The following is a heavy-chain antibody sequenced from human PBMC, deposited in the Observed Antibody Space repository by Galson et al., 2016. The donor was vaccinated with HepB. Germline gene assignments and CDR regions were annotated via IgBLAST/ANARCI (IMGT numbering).Heavy chain of an antibody. J-gene: IGHJ6*02. CDR1: GYTFTTYA. V-gene: IGHV1-3*04. CDR2: INTGNGKT. Sequence: SVKVSCKASGYTFTTYAMHWVRQVPGQRLEWMGLINTGNGKTRYSQNFQGRVTITRDTSASTAYMELSSLRSEDSAVYYCASGRGVQLWLMAGNGMDVWGQGTTVTVAS. CDR3: ASGRGVQLWLMAGNGMDV. D-gene: IGHD5-18*01.